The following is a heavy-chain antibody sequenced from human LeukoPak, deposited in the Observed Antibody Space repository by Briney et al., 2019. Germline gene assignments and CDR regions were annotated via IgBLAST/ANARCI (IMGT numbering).Heavy chain of an antibody. Sequence: PRGSLRLSCAASGLTFSRYAMSWVRQAPRKGLEWVSAISGSGDTTYYADSVKGRFTISRDNSKNTLYLQMNSLRVEDTAVYYCAKVGTYYDILTGYYTPSYYFDYWGQGTLVTVSS. J-gene: IGHJ4*02. CDR3: AKVGTYYDILTGYYTPSYYFDY. CDR1: GLTFSRYA. CDR2: ISGSGDTT. D-gene: IGHD3-9*01. V-gene: IGHV3-23*01.